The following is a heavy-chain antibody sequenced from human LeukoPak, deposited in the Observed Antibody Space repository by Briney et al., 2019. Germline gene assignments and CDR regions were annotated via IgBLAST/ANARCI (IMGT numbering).Heavy chain of an antibody. CDR3: ARGRYESTRLSADYYYYMDV. V-gene: IGHV4-4*07. CDR1: GGSLTGYY. J-gene: IGHJ6*03. Sequence: SETLSLTCTGSGGSLTGYYWSWIRQPAWKGLEWIGRIYTSGSTIYNPSLKSRVTMSVDTSKNQFSLRLSSVTAADTAVYYCARGRYESTRLSADYYYYMDVWGKGTTVTVSS. CDR2: IYTSGST. D-gene: IGHD1-14*01.